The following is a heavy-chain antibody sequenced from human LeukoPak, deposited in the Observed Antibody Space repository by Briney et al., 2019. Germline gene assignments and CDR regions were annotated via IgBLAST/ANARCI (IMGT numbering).Heavy chain of an antibody. D-gene: IGHD2-15*01. V-gene: IGHV1-8*03. CDR3: ARVKGGGSYYFDY. CDR1: GYTFTGYY. CDR2: MNPNSGNT. Sequence: ASVKVSCKASGYTFTGYYMHWVRQATGQGLEWMGWMNPNSGNTGYAQKFQGRVTITRNTSISTAYMELSSLRSEDTAVYYCARVKGGGSYYFDYWGQGTLVTVSS. J-gene: IGHJ4*02.